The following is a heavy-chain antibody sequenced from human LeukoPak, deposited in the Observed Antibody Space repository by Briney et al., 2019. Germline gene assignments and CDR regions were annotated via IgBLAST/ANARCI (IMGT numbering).Heavy chain of an antibody. D-gene: IGHD5-18*01. CDR2: IDTSGST. Sequence: SETLSLTCTVSGGSISSGSYYWSWIRQPAGKGLEWIGRIDTSGSTNYNPSLKSRVTMSADTSKNQFSLKLSSVTAADTAVYYCARVYSYGYLWFDPWGQGTLVTVSS. J-gene: IGHJ5*02. V-gene: IGHV4-61*02. CDR3: ARVYSYGYLWFDP. CDR1: GGSISSGSYY.